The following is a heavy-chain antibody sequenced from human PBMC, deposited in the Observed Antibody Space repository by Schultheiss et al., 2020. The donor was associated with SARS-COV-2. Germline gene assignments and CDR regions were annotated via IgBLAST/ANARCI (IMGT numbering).Heavy chain of an antibody. J-gene: IGHJ4*02. Sequence: ESLKISCAVYGGSFSGYYWSWIRQPPGKGLEWIGEINHSGSTNYNPSLKSRVTISVDKSKNQFSLKLTSVTAADTAVYYCARDRDYYYGSGVFEYWGQGTLVTVSS. V-gene: IGHV4-34*01. CDR2: INHSGST. CDR3: ARDRDYYYGSGVFEY. CDR1: GGSFSGYY. D-gene: IGHD3-10*01.